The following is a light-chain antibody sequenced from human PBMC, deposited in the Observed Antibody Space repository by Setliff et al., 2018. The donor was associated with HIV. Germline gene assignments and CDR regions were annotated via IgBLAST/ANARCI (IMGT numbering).Light chain of an antibody. CDR3: NSYRSRSTYV. V-gene: IGLV2-14*01. Sequence: QSALTQPASVSGPPGQSITISCTGTTSDIGAFNFVSWYQQHPGKAPKLIIYEVNYRPSGVSTRFSGSKSGNTASLTISGLQAEDEADYYCNSYRSRSTYVFGTGTKATV. CDR1: TSDIGAFNF. J-gene: IGLJ1*01. CDR2: EVN.